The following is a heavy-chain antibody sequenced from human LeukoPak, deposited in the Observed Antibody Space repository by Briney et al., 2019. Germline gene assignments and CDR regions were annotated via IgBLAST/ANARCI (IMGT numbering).Heavy chain of an antibody. CDR3: ARDLMLAELLLPFDY. CDR1: SYTFTSYG. V-gene: IGHV1-18*01. J-gene: IGHJ4*02. CDR2: ISAYNGNT. Sequence: GVSVKVSCKASSYTFTSYGISWVRQAPGQGLEWMGWISAYNGNTNYAQKLQGRVTMTTDTSTSTAYMELRSLRSDDTAVYYCARDLMLAELLLPFDYWGQGTLVTVSS. D-gene: IGHD1-26*01.